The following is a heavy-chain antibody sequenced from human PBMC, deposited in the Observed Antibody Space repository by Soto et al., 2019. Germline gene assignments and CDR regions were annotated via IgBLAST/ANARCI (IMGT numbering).Heavy chain of an antibody. CDR2: VYYTGTT. J-gene: IGHJ4*02. CDR1: GDSIKSSY. Sequence: ETLSLTCTVSGDSIKSSYWSWVRQPPGRGLEWIGYVYYTGTTNSNPSLKSRVTISADTSKNLFSLKVVSVTPADTAVYFCARDMSGGSSWYEFDSWGPGTLVTVSS. V-gene: IGHV4-59*01. CDR3: ARDMSGGSSWYEFDS. D-gene: IGHD6-13*01.